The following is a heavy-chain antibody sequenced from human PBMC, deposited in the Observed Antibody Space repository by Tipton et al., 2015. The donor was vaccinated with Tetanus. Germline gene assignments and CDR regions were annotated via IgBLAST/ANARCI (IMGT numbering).Heavy chain of an antibody. CDR1: SSGDYY. CDR3: TKDLSPGGADR. V-gene: IGHV3-9*01. Sequence: SSGDYYWSWIRQPPGKGLEWVSGILWNSARIDYADSVRGRFTISIDNARNSLYLEMNSLRAEDTALYYCTKDLSPGGADRWGQGTLVIVSS. J-gene: IGHJ5*02. CDR2: ILWNSARI. D-gene: IGHD4-23*01.